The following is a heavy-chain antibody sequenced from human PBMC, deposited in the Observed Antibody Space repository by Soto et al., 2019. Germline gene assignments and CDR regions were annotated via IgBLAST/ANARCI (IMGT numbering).Heavy chain of an antibody. Sequence: GGSLRLSCAASGFTFSSYAMSWVRQAPGKGLEWVSAISGSGGSTYYADSVKGRFTISRDNSKNTLYLQMNSLRAEDTAVYYWAKDPLLWFGELLPYMDVWGKGTTVTVSS. CDR1: GFTFSSYA. J-gene: IGHJ6*03. CDR2: ISGSGGST. D-gene: IGHD3-10*01. V-gene: IGHV3-23*01. CDR3: AKDPLLWFGELLPYMDV.